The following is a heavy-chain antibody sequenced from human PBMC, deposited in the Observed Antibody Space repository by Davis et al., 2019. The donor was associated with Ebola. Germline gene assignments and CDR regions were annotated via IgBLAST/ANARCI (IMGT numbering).Heavy chain of an antibody. J-gene: IGHJ4*02. Sequence: AASVKVSCKASGGTFSSYAISWVRQAPGQGLEWMGRIIPILGIANYAQKFQGRVTITADKSTSTAYMELSSLKTEDTAVYYCTTQWLVLFARDYWGQGTLVTVSS. D-gene: IGHD6-19*01. CDR1: GGTFSSYA. V-gene: IGHV1-69*04. CDR2: IIPILGIA. CDR3: TTQWLVLFARDY.